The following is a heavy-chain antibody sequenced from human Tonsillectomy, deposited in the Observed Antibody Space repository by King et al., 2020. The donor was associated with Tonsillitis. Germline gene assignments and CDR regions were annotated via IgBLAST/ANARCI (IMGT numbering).Heavy chain of an antibody. D-gene: IGHD3-16*01. J-gene: IGHJ4*02. CDR1: GFTFSDVW. CDR3: TTGGLDC. V-gene: IGHV3-15*05. Sequence: VQLMESGGRLIKPGGSLRLACAASGFTFSDVWMGWVRQAPGKGLEWVGRIKSEIDGGTTHFAAPVKGRFTISRDDSKDTLYLQMNSVKSEDTAVYFCTTGGLDCWGQGTLVTVSS. CDR2: IKSEIDGGTT.